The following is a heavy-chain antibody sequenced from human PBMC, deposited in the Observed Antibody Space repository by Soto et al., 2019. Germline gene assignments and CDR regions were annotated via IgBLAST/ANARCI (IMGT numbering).Heavy chain of an antibody. V-gene: IGHV3-48*02. CDR1: GFRFSEHS. CDR2: ISSNSDKT. Sequence: VVLVESGGGLVSPGGSLRLSCVASGFRFSEHSMNWVGQAPGKGLQGISYISSNSDKTYYADSVKGRFTVSRDNAKNALFLQMNSLRDDDTATYYCARLPKGSLVTAWGQGARVTVSS. D-gene: IGHD2-21*02. CDR3: ARLPKGSLVTA. J-gene: IGHJ4*02.